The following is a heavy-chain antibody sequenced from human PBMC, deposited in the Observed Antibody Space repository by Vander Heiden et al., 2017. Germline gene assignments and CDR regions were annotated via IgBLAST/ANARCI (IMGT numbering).Heavy chain of an antibody. CDR2: ISYDGSNK. CDR3: AKDGGEWDSLDY. CDR1: GFPFSSYG. Sequence: QVQLVASGGGVVQPGRSLRLSCAAYGFPFSSYGMPWVRQAPGKGLEWVAVISYDGSNKYYADSVKGRFTISRDNSKNTLYLQMNSLRAEDTAVYYCAKDGGEWDSLDYWGQGTLVTVSS. J-gene: IGHJ4*02. D-gene: IGHD1-26*01. V-gene: IGHV3-30*18.